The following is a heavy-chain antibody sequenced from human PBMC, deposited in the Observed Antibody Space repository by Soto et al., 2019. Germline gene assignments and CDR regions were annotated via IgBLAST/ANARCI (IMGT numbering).Heavy chain of an antibody. CDR2: ISGGGDAT. V-gene: IGHV3-23*01. J-gene: IGHJ2*01. D-gene: IGHD3-10*01. CDR1: GFTFINYA. CDR3: ARKVLGSTTRPDYWYFDR. Sequence: EVQLLESGGGLVQPGGSLRLSCAASGFTFINYAMNWVRQSPGKGLQWVATISGGGDATFYTDSVKGLLTISKDSSSNTASLQMNSLGADDTAVNYCARKVLGSTTRPDYWYFDRWGRGTLVTVSS.